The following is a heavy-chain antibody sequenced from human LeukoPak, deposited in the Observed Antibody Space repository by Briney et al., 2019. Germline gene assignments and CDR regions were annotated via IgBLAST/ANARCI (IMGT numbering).Heavy chain of an antibody. D-gene: IGHD6-19*01. V-gene: IGHV1-8*03. CDR1: GYTFSTYD. J-gene: IGHJ4*02. CDR2: TNINSGYT. CDR3: ARVAGSIDY. Sequence: VASVKVSCKASGYTFSTYDINWVRQATGQGLEWMGWTNINSGYTGYAQKLQGRLTITRNTSINTAYMELSSLRSEDTAVYYCARVAGSIDYWGQGTLVTVSS.